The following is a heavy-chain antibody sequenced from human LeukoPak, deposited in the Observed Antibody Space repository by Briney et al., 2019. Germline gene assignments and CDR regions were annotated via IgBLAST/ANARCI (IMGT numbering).Heavy chain of an antibody. CDR2: IYYSGST. CDR1: GGSISTGDYY. V-gene: IGHV4-30-4*08. Sequence: PSETLSLTCTVSGGSISTGDYYWSWIRQPPGKGLEWIGYIYYSGSTYYNPSLKSRVTISVDTSKNQFSLKLSSVTAADTAVYYCARATYSGSYYPIDYWGQGTLATVSS. CDR3: ARATYSGSYYPIDY. D-gene: IGHD1-26*01. J-gene: IGHJ4*02.